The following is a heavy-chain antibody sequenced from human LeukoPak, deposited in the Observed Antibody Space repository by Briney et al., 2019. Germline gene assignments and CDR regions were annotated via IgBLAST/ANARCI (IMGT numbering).Heavy chain of an antibody. J-gene: IGHJ4*02. V-gene: IGHV3-7*04. Sequence: PGGSLRLSCAPSGFTFSIYWMSWVLQAPGKGLEWVANINQDGSETYYVDSVKDRFTISRDNAKNALYLQMNSLRAEDTAVYYCARAGGTGTVDYWGQGSVTTVSS. CDR1: GFTFSIYW. D-gene: IGHD1-1*01. CDR3: ARAGGTGTVDY. CDR2: INQDGSET.